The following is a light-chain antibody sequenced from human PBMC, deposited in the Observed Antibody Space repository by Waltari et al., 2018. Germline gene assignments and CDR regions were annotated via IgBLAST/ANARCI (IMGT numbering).Light chain of an antibody. J-gene: IGLJ3*02. CDR3: CSYAGSYTWV. CDR1: RSDVGGYNY. V-gene: IGLV2-11*01. CDR2: DVS. Sequence: QSALTQPRPVSGSPGQSVTISCTGTRSDVGGYNYVSWYQQRPGKAPKLMIYDVSKRPSGVPDRFSGSKSGNTASLTISGIQAEDEAGYYCCSYAGSYTWVFGGGTKLTVL.